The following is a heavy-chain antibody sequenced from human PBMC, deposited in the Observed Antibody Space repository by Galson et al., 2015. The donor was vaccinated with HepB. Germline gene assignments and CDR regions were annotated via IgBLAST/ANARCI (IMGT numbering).Heavy chain of an antibody. V-gene: IGHV3-30*02. CDR3: AKDRPVEIAVAGMLDY. J-gene: IGHJ4*02. CDR1: GFTFSSYG. D-gene: IGHD6-19*01. CDR2: IRYDGSNK. Sequence: SLRLSCAASGFTFSSYGMHWVRQAPGKGLEWVAFIRYDGSNKYYADSVKGRFTISRDNSKNTLYLQMNSLRAEDTAVYYCAKDRPVEIAVAGMLDYWGQGTLVTVSS.